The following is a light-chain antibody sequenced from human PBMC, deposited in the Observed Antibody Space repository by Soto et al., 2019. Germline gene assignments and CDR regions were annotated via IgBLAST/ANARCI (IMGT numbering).Light chain of an antibody. CDR2: GNS. V-gene: IGLV1-40*01. Sequence: QSVLTQPPSVSGAPGQRVPISCTGSSSNIGAGYDVHWYQQLPGTAPKLLIYGNSNRPSGVPDRFSGSKSGTSASLAITGLQAEDEADYYSQSYDSSLSGYVFRTGTKVTVL. CDR3: QSYDSSLSGYV. J-gene: IGLJ1*01. CDR1: SSNIGAGYD.